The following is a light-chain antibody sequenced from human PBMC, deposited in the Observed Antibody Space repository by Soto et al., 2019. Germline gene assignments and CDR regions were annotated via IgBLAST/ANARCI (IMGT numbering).Light chain of an antibody. CDR3: QQYGSSRWT. CDR2: GAS. CDR1: QSVSSK. J-gene: IGKJ1*01. V-gene: IGKV3-15*01. Sequence: EIVMTQSPATLSVSPGERATLSCRASQSVSSKLAWYQQKPXXXXXXXXYGASTRATGISARFSGSGSGTDFTLTISRLEPEDFAVYYCQQYGSSRWTFGQGTKV.